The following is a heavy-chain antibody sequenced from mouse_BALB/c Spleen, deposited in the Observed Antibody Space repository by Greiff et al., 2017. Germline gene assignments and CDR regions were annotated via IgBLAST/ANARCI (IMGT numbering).Heavy chain of an antibody. CDR2: ISYSGST. J-gene: IGHJ4*01. CDR1: GYSITSDYA. V-gene: IGHV3-2*02. Sequence: EVQLQQSGPGLVKPSQSLSLTCTVTGYSITSDYAWNWIRQFPGNKLEWMGYISYSGSTSYNPSLKSRISITRDTSKNQFFLQLNSVTTEDTATYYCARSGLRLYAMDYWGQGTSVTVSS. CDR3: ARSGLRLYAMDY. D-gene: IGHD2-2*01.